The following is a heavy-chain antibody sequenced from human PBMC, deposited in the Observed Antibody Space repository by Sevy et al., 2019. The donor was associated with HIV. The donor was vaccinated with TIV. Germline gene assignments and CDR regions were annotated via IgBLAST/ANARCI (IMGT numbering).Heavy chain of an antibody. V-gene: IGHV4-59*01. J-gene: IGHJ4*02. CDR3: ARDCTTRPMVLDY. D-gene: IGHD1-1*01. Sequence: SETLSLTCSVSGGSISSYFWTWVRQSPGKGLEWIGNIYFTGNTDYSPSLKSRVTLSLDTSKSQFSLTLKSVTAADTAIYFCARDCTTRPMVLDYWGQGTLVTVSS. CDR1: GGSISSYF. CDR2: IYFTGNT.